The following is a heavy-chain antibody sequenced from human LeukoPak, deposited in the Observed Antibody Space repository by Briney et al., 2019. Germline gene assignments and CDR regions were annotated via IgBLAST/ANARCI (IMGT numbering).Heavy chain of an antibody. CDR2: IIPIFGIA. CDR1: GGTFSSYA. CDR3: ARASGYCSSISCHDAFDI. Sequence: SVKVSCKASGGTFSSYAISWVRQAPGQGLEWMGRIIPIFGIANYAQKFQGRVTITADKSTSTAYMELSSLRSEDTAVYYCARASGYCSSISCHDAFDIWGQGTMVTVSS. D-gene: IGHD2-2*03. V-gene: IGHV1-69*04. J-gene: IGHJ3*02.